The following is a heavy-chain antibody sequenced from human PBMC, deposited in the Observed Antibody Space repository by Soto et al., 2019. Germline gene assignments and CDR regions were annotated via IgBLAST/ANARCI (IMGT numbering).Heavy chain of an antibody. J-gene: IGHJ4*02. CDR1: GGSFNNYA. Sequence: QVQLVQSGAEVKKPGSSVKVSCKASGGSFNNYAVTWVRQAPGQGLEWMGGIIPSSGTPNYAQRFQGRVTITADESTSTVSMELSSLRSEDTALYYCASSYGTSWYGDYRGQGTLVTVSS. D-gene: IGHD6-13*01. V-gene: IGHV1-69*01. CDR2: IIPSSGTP. CDR3: ASSYGTSWYGDY.